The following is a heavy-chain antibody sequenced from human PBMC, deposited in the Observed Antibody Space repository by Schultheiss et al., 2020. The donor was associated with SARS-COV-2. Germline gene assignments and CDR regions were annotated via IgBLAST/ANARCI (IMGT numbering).Heavy chain of an antibody. Sequence: ASVKVSCKASGYTFTGYYMHWVRQAPGQGLEWMGWINPNSGGTNYAQKFQGRVTMTRNTSISTAYMELSSLRSEDTAVYYCARGRPTVFDYWGQGTLVTVSS. J-gene: IGHJ4*02. CDR1: GYTFTGYY. CDR2: INPNSGGT. CDR3: ARGRPTVFDY. D-gene: IGHD4-17*01. V-gene: IGHV1-2*02.